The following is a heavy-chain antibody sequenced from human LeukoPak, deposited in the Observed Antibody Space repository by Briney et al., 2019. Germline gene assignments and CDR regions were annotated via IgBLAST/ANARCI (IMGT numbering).Heavy chain of an antibody. CDR3: ARENQGGWLD. Sequence: SETLSLTCTVSGGSISSGGYYWSWIRQHPGKGLEWIGYIYYSGSTYYNPSLKSRVTISADTSKNQFSLKLSSVTAADTAVYYCARENQGGWLDWGQGTLVTVSS. J-gene: IGHJ4*02. V-gene: IGHV4-31*03. D-gene: IGHD3-22*01. CDR1: GGSISSGGYY. CDR2: IYYSGST.